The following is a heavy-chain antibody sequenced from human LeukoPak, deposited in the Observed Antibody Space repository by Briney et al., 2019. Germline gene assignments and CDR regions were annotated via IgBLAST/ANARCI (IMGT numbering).Heavy chain of an antibody. CDR3: ATGSSGIF. J-gene: IGHJ4*02. CDR1: GFTFSDSY. Sequence: GGSLRLSCAASGFTFSDSYMSWIRQAPGKGLEYVSYMSSGGNTIYYADSVKGRFTISRDNAKNSLYLQMNSLRAEDTAVYYCATGSSGIFWGQGTLVTVSS. CDR2: MSSGGNTI. D-gene: IGHD1-26*01. V-gene: IGHV3-11*01.